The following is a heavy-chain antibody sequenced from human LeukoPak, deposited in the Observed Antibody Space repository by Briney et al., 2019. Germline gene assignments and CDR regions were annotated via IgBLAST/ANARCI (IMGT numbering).Heavy chain of an antibody. CDR2: ISRNSANI. Sequence: KAGKSLRLSCAAFGFTFDNYDMHWVRQAPGKGLEWVSSISRNSANIAYADYVKGRVTISRDNAKNSLYLQMNSLRPEDMCLYYCVKYTSGASQYFQLWGHGTVVTVSS. CDR3: VKYTSGASQYFQL. CDR1: GFTFDNYD. J-gene: IGHJ1*01. V-gene: IGHV3-9*03. D-gene: IGHD2-15*01.